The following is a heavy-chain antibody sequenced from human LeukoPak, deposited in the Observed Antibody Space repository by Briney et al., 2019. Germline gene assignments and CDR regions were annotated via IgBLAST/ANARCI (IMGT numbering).Heavy chain of an antibody. CDR2: IYYSGST. CDR3: ARGARAGYNLEPFDY. CDR1: GGSISSGDDY. D-gene: IGHD5-24*01. Sequence: SETLSLTCTVSGGSISSGDDYWSWIRQPPGKGLEWIGYIYYSGSTKYNPSLKSRVTISVDTSKNQFSLKLSSVTAADTAVYYCARGARAGYNLEPFDYWGQGTLVTVSS. V-gene: IGHV4-61*08. J-gene: IGHJ4*02.